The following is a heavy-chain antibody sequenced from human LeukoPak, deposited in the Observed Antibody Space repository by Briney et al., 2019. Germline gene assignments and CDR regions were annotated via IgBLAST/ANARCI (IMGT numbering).Heavy chain of an antibody. CDR3: ARDLSQDGSGSYYPYFDY. CDR2: ISSSSDYI. D-gene: IGHD3-10*01. J-gene: IGHJ4*02. V-gene: IGHV3-21*01. Sequence: PGGSLRLSCAASGFTFSSYSVNWVRQAPGKGLEWVSFISSSSDYIYYADSVKGRFTISRDNAKNSLYLQMNSLRAEDTAVYYCARDLSQDGSGSYYPYFDYWGQGTLVTVSS. CDR1: GFTFSSYS.